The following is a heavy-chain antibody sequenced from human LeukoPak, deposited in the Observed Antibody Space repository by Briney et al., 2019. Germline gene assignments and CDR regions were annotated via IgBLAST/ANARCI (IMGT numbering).Heavy chain of an antibody. CDR3: AKAIYYDSSAYYYY. V-gene: IGHV3-23*01. D-gene: IGHD3-22*01. CDR1: GFTFSSYA. Sequence: PGGSLRLSCAASGFTFSSYAMNWVRQAPGKGLEWVSAISGSGGSTYFADSVKGRFTISRDNSKNTLYLQMNSLRAEDTAVYYCAKAIYYDSSAYYYYWGQGTLVTVSS. CDR2: ISGSGGST. J-gene: IGHJ4*02.